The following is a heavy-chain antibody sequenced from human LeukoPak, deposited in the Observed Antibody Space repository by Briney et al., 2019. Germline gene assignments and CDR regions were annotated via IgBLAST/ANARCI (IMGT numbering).Heavy chain of an antibody. Sequence: GGSLRLSCEASGFTFSSYSMNWVRQAPGKGLEWISYISDSGNTKYYANSVKGRFTISRDNARNSLFLQMNSLRAEDTAMYYCAKDCIGGQGTMVTVSS. V-gene: IGHV3-48*01. J-gene: IGHJ3*01. CDR2: ISDSGNTK. CDR1: GFTFSSYS. D-gene: IGHD2-15*01. CDR3: AKDCI.